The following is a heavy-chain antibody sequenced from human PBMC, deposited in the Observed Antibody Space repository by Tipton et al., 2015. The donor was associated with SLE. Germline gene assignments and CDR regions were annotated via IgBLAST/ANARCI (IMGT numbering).Heavy chain of an antibody. CDR2: ITYNSGFI. CDR3: ARDLPKEVERRYFDY. J-gene: IGHJ4*02. D-gene: IGHD1-1*01. CDR1: GFSFNNHA. V-gene: IGHV3-21*01. Sequence: SLRLSCAASGFSFNNHAMHWVRQAPGKGLEWVSSITYNSGFIYYADSVKGRFTISRDNAKNSLSLQMNSLRAEDTAVYYCARDLPKEVERRYFDYWGQGTLVTVSS.